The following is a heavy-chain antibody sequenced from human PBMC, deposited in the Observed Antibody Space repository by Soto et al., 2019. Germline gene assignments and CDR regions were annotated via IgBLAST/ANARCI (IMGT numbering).Heavy chain of an antibody. CDR1: GFTFRSFT. J-gene: IGHJ5*02. D-gene: IGHD6-13*01. V-gene: IGHV3-21*01. Sequence: ESGGGLVKPGGSLRLSCAASGFTFRSFTMNWVRQAPGKGLEWVSTISSNSAYLYYTDALRGRFTISRDNAKNSLHLQMNSLRAEDTAVYYCTRDASRDSSARGWFDPWGPGTLVTVSS. CDR3: TRDASRDSSARGWFDP. CDR2: ISSNSAYL.